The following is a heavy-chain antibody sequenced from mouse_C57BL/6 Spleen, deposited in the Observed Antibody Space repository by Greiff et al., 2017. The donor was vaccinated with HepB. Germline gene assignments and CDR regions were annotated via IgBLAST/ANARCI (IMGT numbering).Heavy chain of an antibody. J-gene: IGHJ4*01. CDR3: ARLLLQHGLYAMDY. Sequence: VKLMESGPELVKPGASVKISCKASGYAFSSSWMNWVKQRPGKGLEWIGRIYPGDGDTNYNGKFKGKATLTADKSSSTAYMQLSSLTSEDSAVYFCARLLLQHGLYAMDYWGQGTSVTVSS. D-gene: IGHD1-1*01. CDR1: GYAFSSSW. CDR2: IYPGDGDT. V-gene: IGHV1-82*01.